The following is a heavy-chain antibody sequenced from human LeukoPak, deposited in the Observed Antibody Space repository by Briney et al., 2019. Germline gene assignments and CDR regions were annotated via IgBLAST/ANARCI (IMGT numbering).Heavy chain of an antibody. Sequence: GGSLRLSCAASGFTFSNYAMSWVRQAPGKGLEWVSAIGGSGGSTYYADSVKGRFTISRDNSKNTLYLQMNSLRAEDTAVYYCAKADRGAAAGPFDYWGQGTLVTVSS. V-gene: IGHV3-23*01. J-gene: IGHJ4*02. CDR1: GFTFSNYA. CDR2: IGGSGGST. D-gene: IGHD6-13*01. CDR3: AKADRGAAAGPFDY.